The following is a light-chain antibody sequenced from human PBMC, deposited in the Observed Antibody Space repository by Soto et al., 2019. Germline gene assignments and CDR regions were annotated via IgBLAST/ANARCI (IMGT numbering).Light chain of an antibody. CDR2: GAS. J-gene: IGKJ3*01. Sequence: EIVLTQSPGTLSLSPGERATLSCRASQTFGRTFLAWYQQRPGQAPRLLIYGASTRATGVPDRFSGGASGTDFTLTISRLEPEDFAVYFCQHYGGSPFTFGPATKVDIK. V-gene: IGKV3-20*01. CDR1: QTFGRTF. CDR3: QHYGGSPFT.